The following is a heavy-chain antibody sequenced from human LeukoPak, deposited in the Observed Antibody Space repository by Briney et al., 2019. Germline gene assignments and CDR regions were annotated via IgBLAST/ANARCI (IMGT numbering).Heavy chain of an antibody. CDR3: ARDKDGSGSYYFDY. D-gene: IGHD3-10*01. CDR2: IYYSGST. Sequence: SETLSLTCTVSGGSISSSSYYWGWIRQPPGKGLEWIGSIYYSGSTYYNPSLKSRVTISVDTSKNQFSLKLSSVTAADTAVYYCARDKDGSGSYYFDYWGQGTLVTVSS. CDR1: GGSISSSSYY. V-gene: IGHV4-39*07. J-gene: IGHJ4*02.